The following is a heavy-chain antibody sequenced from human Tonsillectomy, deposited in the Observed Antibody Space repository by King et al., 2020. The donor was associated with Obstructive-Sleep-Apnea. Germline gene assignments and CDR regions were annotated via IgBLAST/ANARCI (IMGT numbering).Heavy chain of an antibody. V-gene: IGHV3-21*01. D-gene: IGHD3-22*01. Sequence: QLVQSGGGLVKPGGSLRLSCAASGFTFSSYSMNWVRQAPGKGLEWVSSISSSSSYIYYADSVKGRFTISRDNAKNSLYLQMNSLRADDTAVYYCARDPYYYDRSGPGSYWGQGTLVTVSS. CDR1: GFTFSSYS. CDR2: ISSSSSYI. J-gene: IGHJ4*02. CDR3: ARDPYYYDRSGPGSY.